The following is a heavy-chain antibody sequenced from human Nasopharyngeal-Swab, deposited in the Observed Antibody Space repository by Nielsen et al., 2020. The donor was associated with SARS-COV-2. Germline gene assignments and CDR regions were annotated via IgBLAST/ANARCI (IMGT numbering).Heavy chain of an antibody. CDR3: AKEVVPRNYYYNYYMDV. V-gene: IGHV3-30*18. Sequence: GESLKISCAASGFTFRSYGIHWVRLAPGKGLEWVALISYDGSNKYYADSVKGRFTISRDNSKNTLYLQMNSLRAEDTAVYHCAKEVVPRNYYYNYYMDVWGMGTTVTVS. J-gene: IGHJ6*03. CDR1: GFTFRSYG. D-gene: IGHD3-22*01. CDR2: ISYDGSNK.